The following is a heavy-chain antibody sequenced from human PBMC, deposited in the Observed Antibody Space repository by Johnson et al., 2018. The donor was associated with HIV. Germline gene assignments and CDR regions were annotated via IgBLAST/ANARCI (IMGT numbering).Heavy chain of an antibody. D-gene: IGHD5-24*01. J-gene: IGHJ3*02. CDR2: IPASGTDT. CDR3: ARNGDGYTPDAFDI. Sequence: VQLVESGGELVRPGGSLTLSCAASGFTFSSYAMSWVRQAPGKGLEWVSSIPASGTDTYYADSVKVRFTISRDNSKNTLFLEMNSLRADDTAIYYCARNGDGYTPDAFDIWGQGTVVTVSS. CDR1: GFTFSSYA. V-gene: IGHV3-23*04.